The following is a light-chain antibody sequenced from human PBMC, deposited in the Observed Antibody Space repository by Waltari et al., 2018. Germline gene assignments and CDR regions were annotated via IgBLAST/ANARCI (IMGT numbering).Light chain of an antibody. V-gene: IGLV2-11*01. CDR1: SSDVGGYDF. CDR3: CSYAGADTSVI. J-gene: IGLJ2*01. Sequence: QSALTQPRSVSGSPGQSVTISCTGTSSDVGGYDFVSWYQQYPGKAPKLIIYDVNKRPPGVPGRCSGSKSGNTASLTISGLLNEDEADYYCCSYAGADTSVIFGGGTTLTVL. CDR2: DVN.